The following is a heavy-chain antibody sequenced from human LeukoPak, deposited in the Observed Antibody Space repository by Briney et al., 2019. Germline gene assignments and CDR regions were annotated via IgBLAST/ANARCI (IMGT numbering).Heavy chain of an antibody. CDR1: GYTVTSYG. Sequence: ASVKVSCKASGYTVTSYGISWVRQAPGQGLEWMGWISAYNGNTNYAQKLQGRVTMTTDTSTSTAYMELRSLRSDDTAVYYCARDRTPLTGYYFDLMDYWGQGTLVTVSS. D-gene: IGHD3-9*01. CDR2: ISAYNGNT. J-gene: IGHJ4*02. V-gene: IGHV1-18*04. CDR3: ARDRTPLTGYYFDLMDY.